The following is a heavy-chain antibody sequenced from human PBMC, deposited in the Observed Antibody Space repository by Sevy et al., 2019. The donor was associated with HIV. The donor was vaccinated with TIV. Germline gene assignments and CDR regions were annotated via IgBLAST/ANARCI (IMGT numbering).Heavy chain of an antibody. CDR3: AKGQGYDYIWGNERSAYYFDY. V-gene: IGHV3-30*18. CDR2: ISHEGSYQ. Sequence: GGSLRLSCAASRFTFSTYDIHWVRQAPGKGLEWVAVISHEGSYQYYTDSVKGRFTISRDDSKNKAYLQMNSLRADDSGVYYCAKGQGYDYIWGNERSAYYFDYWGQGTLVTVSS. J-gene: IGHJ4*02. CDR1: RFTFSTYD. D-gene: IGHD3-16*01.